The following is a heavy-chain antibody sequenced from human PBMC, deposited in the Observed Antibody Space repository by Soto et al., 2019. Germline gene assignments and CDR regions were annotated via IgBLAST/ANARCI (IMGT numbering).Heavy chain of an antibody. J-gene: IGHJ4*02. V-gene: IGHV1-18*01. CDR2: ISAYNGNT. D-gene: IGHD5-18*01. CDR1: GYTFTSYG. Sequence: QVQLVQSGAEVKKPGASVKVSCKASGYTFTSYGISWVRQAPGQGLEWMGWISAYNGNTNSAQKLQGRVTMTTDTSXXTASMELRSLRSDDTAVYYCASSLLVGYGLEGESDWGQGTLVTVSS. CDR3: ASSLLVGYGLEGESD.